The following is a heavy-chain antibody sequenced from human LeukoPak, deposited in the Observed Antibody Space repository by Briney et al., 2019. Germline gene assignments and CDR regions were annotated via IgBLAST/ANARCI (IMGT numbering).Heavy chain of an antibody. J-gene: IGHJ2*01. CDR3: ARGPTVTTFDWYFDL. V-gene: IGHV3-33*01. CDR1: GFTFSSYG. Sequence: GSLRLSCAASGFTFSSYGMHWVRQAPGKGLEWVAVIGYDGSNKYYADSVKGRFTISRDNSKNTLYLQMNSLRAEDTAVYYCARGPTVTTFDWYFDLWGRGTLVTVSS. D-gene: IGHD4-17*01. CDR2: IGYDGSNK.